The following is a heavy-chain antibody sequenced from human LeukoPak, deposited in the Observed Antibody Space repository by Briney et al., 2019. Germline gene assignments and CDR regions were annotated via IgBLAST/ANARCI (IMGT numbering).Heavy chain of an antibody. V-gene: IGHV5-51*01. CDR1: GYSFTSYY. J-gene: IGHJ4*02. D-gene: IGHD1-26*01. CDR3: ARWGVGATNYFDY. CDR2: IYPGDSDT. Sequence: GESLEISCKGSGYSFTSYYIGWVRQMPGKGLEWMGIIYPGDSDTRYSPSFQGQVTISADKSISTAYLQWSSLKASDTAMYYCARWGVGATNYFDYWGQGTLVTLSS.